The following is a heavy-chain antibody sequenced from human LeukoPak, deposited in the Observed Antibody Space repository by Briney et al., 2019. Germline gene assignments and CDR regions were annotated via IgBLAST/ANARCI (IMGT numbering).Heavy chain of an antibody. CDR1: GGSISSYY. Sequence: SETLSLTCTVSGGSISSYYWSWIRQPQGKGLEWIGYSYYSGSTNYNPSLKSRVNISVDTSKDQFSLKLSSVTAADTAVYYCARSVYYYGSSLIGYWGQGTLVTVSS. J-gene: IGHJ4*02. V-gene: IGHV4-59*01. CDR2: SYYSGST. CDR3: ARSVYYYGSSLIGY. D-gene: IGHD3-22*01.